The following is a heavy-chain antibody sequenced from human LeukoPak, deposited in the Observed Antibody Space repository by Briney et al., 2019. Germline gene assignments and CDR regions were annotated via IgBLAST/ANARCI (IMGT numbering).Heavy chain of an antibody. D-gene: IGHD2-21*02. CDR1: GYTFTSYG. V-gene: IGHV1-18*01. CDR3: ARGFAYCGGDCYLDY. CDR2: ISAYNGNT. Sequence: GASVKVSCKASGYTFTSYGISWARQAPGQGLEWMGWISAYNGNTNYAQKLQGRVTITADKSTSTAYMELSSLRSEDTAVYYCARGFAYCGGDCYLDYWGQGTLVTVSS. J-gene: IGHJ4*02.